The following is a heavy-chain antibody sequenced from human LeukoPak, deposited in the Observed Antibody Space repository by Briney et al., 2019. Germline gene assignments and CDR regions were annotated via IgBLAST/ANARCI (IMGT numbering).Heavy chain of an antibody. CDR3: ARVEMYSSSSGDTIGAYYMDV. J-gene: IGHJ6*03. Sequence: ASVKVSCKASGGTFSSYAISWVRQAPGQGLEWMGGIIPIFGTANYAQKFQGRVTITADESTSTAYMELSSLRSEDTAVYYCARVEMYSSSSGDTIGAYYMDVWGKGTTVTVSS. CDR1: GGTFSSYA. D-gene: IGHD6-6*01. V-gene: IGHV1-69*13. CDR2: IIPIFGTA.